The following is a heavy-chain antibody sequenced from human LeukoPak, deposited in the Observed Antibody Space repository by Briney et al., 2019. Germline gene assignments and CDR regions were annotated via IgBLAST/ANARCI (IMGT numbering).Heavy chain of an antibody. Sequence: GGSLRLSCAASGFTFSIYGMHWVRQAPRKGVEGVAFIRYDGSNKYYADSVKGRFTISRDNSKNTLYLQMNSLRAEDTAVYYCASLWFGELFGFDYWGQGTLVTVSS. CDR3: ASLWFGELFGFDY. CDR2: IRYDGSNK. CDR1: GFTFSIYG. D-gene: IGHD3-10*01. V-gene: IGHV3-30*02. J-gene: IGHJ4*02.